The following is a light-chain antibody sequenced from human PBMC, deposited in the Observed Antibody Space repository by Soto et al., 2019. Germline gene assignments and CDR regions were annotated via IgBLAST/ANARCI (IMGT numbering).Light chain of an antibody. CDR2: VTD. J-gene: IGLJ1*01. V-gene: IGLV1-44*01. CDR1: TSNIGENT. Sequence: QAVLTQPPSVSGTLGQGVTISCSGSTSNIGENTVAWFQQLPGTAPKVLIYVTDRRTSGVPDRFSGSKSGTSAYLAISGLQSEDEADYYCAAWDVTLNGHVFGTGTKVTVL. CDR3: AAWDVTLNGHV.